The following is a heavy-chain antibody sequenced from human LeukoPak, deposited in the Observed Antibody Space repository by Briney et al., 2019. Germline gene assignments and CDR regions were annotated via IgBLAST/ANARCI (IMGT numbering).Heavy chain of an antibody. V-gene: IGHV4-34*01. Sequence: SETLSLTCAVYGGSFSGYYWSWIRQPPGKGLEWIGEINHSGSTNYNPPLKSRVTISVDTSKNQFSLKLSSVTAADTAVYYCARLELLAAAPKDVWGQGTTVTVSS. J-gene: IGHJ6*02. CDR1: GGSFSGYY. D-gene: IGHD6-25*01. CDR2: INHSGST. CDR3: ARLELLAAAPKDV.